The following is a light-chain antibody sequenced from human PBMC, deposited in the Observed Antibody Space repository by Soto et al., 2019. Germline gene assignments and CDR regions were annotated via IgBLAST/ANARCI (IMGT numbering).Light chain of an antibody. J-gene: IGKJ5*01. CDR2: GAS. Sequence: EIVLTQSPGTLSLSPGERATLSCRASQSFSSSYLAWYQQKPGQAPRLLIYGASSTATGIPDRFSGGGSGTDFSLTISRLDPEDFAVYYCQQYSRTPITFGQGTRLEIK. V-gene: IGKV3-20*01. CDR1: QSFSSSY. CDR3: QQYSRTPIT.